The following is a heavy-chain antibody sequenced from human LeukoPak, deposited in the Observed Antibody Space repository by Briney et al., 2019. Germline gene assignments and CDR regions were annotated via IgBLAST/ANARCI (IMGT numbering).Heavy chain of an antibody. CDR2: IYYSGST. CDR1: GGSVSSGSYY. CDR3: ARDSCGGDCYLGYYYYGMDV. D-gene: IGHD2-21*02. V-gene: IGHV4-61*01. J-gene: IGHJ6*02. Sequence: PSETLSLTCIVSGGSVSSGSYYWSWIRQPPGKGLEWIGYIYYSGSTNYNPSLKSRVTISVDTSKNQFSLKLSSVTAADTAVYYCARDSCGGDCYLGYYYYGMDVWGQGTTVTVSS.